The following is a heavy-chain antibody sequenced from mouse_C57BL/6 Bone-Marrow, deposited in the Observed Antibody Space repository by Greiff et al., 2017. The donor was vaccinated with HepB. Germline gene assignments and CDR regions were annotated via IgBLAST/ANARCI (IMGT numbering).Heavy chain of an antibody. CDR3: ARSEFIPTVVEAFAY. J-gene: IGHJ3*01. D-gene: IGHD1-1*01. V-gene: IGHV1-72*01. Sequence: QVQLQQPGAELVKPGASVKLSCKASGYTFTSYWMHWVKQRPGRGLEWIGRIDPNSGGTKYNEKFKSKATLTVDKPSSTAYMQLSSLTSEDSAVYYCARSEFIPTVVEAFAYWGQGTLVTVSA. CDR2: IDPNSGGT. CDR1: GYTFTSYW.